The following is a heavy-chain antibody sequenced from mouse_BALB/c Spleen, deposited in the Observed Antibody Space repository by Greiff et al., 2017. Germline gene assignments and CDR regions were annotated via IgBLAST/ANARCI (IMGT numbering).Heavy chain of an antibody. J-gene: IGHJ4*01. CDR2: INPSNGGT. Sequence: VQLQQSGAELVRPGVSVKISCKGSGYTFTDYAMHWVKQRPGQGLEWIGEINPSNGGTNFNEKFKSKATLTVDKSSSTAYMQLSSLTSEDSAVYYCTRSGNYAMDYWGQGTSVTVSS. CDR1: GYTFTDYA. D-gene: IGHD1-1*02. V-gene: IGHV1S81*02. CDR3: TRSGNYAMDY.